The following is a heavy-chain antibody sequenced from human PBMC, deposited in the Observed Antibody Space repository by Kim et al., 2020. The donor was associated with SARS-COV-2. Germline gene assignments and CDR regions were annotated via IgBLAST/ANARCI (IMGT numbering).Heavy chain of an antibody. V-gene: IGHV3-73*01. CDR2: IRSKVYSYAT. D-gene: IGHD1-1*01. CDR1: GFTFSDSP. J-gene: IGHJ3*01. CDR3: TRIPGTPLAFWDAFDV. Sequence: GGSLRLSCAASGFTFSDSPIHWVRQASGKGLEGVGRIRSKVYSYATSYAASVKGRFTISRDDSESTAYLQMNSLKTEDTAVYYCTRIPGTPLAFWDAFDV.